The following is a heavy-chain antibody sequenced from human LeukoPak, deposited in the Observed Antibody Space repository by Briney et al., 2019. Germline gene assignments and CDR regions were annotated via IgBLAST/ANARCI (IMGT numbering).Heavy chain of an antibody. CDR2: IYYSGST. D-gene: IGHD3-16*01. Sequence: SETLSLTCTVSGGSISSSSYYWGWIRQAPGKGLEWIGSIYYSGSTYYNPSLKSRVTISVDTSKNQFSLKLSSVTAADTAVYYCARDQRLFFPFDYWGQGTLVTVSS. J-gene: IGHJ4*02. CDR3: ARDQRLFFPFDY. CDR1: GGSISSSSYY. V-gene: IGHV4-39*07.